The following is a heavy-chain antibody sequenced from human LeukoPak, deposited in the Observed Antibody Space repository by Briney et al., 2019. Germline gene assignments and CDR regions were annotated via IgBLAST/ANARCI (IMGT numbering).Heavy chain of an antibody. CDR1: GGSFSGYY. Sequence: SETLSLTCAVYGGSFSGYYWSWIRQPPGKGLEWIGEINHSGSTNYNPSLKSRVTISVDTSKNQFSLKLSSVTAADTAVYYCARAKEQRDSGWYGEYYLDYWGQGTLVTVSS. J-gene: IGHJ4*02. D-gene: IGHD6-19*01. V-gene: IGHV4-34*01. CDR2: INHSGST. CDR3: ARAKEQRDSGWYGEYYLDY.